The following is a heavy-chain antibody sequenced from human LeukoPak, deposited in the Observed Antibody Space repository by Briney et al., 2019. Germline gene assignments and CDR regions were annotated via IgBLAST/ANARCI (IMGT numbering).Heavy chain of an antibody. Sequence: SETLSLTCTVSGGSISRSRYYWGWIRQPPGKGLEWIGSIYYSGSTYYNPSLKSRVTTSVDTSKNQFSLKLSSVTAADTAVYYCARLSGEGYYYYYMDVWGKGTTVTVSS. V-gene: IGHV4-39*07. J-gene: IGHJ6*03. CDR3: ARLSGEGYYYYYMDV. CDR1: GGSISRSRYY. CDR2: IYYSGST.